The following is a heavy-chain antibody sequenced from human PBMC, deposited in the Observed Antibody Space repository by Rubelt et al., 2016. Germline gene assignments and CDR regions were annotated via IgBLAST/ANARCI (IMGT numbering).Heavy chain of an antibody. CDR1: GSTFSNAW. V-gene: IGHV3-15*01. Sequence: EVQLVESGGGLVKPGGSLRLSCAASGSTFSNAWMSWVRQAPGKGLEWVGRIKSKTDGGTTDYAAPVKGRFTISRVDSQITLYLQMNSLGAEDTAVYYYAKDSEPHIVVDYWGQGTLVTASS. D-gene: IGHD1-26*01. CDR2: IKSKTDGGTT. CDR3: AKDSEPHIVVDY. J-gene: IGHJ4*02.